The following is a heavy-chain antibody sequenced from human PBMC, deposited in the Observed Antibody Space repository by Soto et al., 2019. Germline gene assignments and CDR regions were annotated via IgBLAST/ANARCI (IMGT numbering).Heavy chain of an antibody. CDR2: IYYSGST. CDR1: GGSISSGGYY. J-gene: IGHJ6*02. Sequence: SETLSLTCTVSGGSISSGGYYWSWIRQHPGKGLEWIGYIYYSGSTYYNPSLKSRVTISVDTSKNQFSLKLSSVTAADTAVYYCARHDFWGGYYRPEYYYYGMDVWGQGTTVTVSS. V-gene: IGHV4-31*03. D-gene: IGHD3-3*01. CDR3: ARHDFWGGYYRPEYYYYGMDV.